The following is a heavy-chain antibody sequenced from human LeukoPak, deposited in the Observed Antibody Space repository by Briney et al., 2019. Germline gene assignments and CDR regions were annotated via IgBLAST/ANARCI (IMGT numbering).Heavy chain of an antibody. CDR3: ASDTAMVTDYYMDV. Sequence: SETLSLTCTVSGGSISSGDYYWSWIRQPPGKGLEWIGYIYYSGSTYYNPSLKSRVTISVDTSKNQFSLKLSSVTAADTAVYYCASDTAMVTDYYMDVWGKGTTVTVSS. CDR2: IYYSGST. D-gene: IGHD5-18*01. CDR1: GGSISSGDYY. J-gene: IGHJ6*03. V-gene: IGHV4-30-4*08.